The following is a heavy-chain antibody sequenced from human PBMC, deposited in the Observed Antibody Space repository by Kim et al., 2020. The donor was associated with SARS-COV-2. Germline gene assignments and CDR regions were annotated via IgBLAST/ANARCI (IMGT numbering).Heavy chain of an antibody. V-gene: IGHV3-33*01. CDR3: ARDGVEQWLVPNWFDP. CDR2: IWYDGSNK. J-gene: IGHJ5*02. Sequence: GGSLRLSCAASGFTFSSYGMHWVRQAPGKGLEWVAVIWYDGSNKYYADSVKGRFTISRDNSKNTLYLQMNSLRAEDTAVYYCARDGVEQWLVPNWFDPWGQGTLVTVSS. D-gene: IGHD6-19*01. CDR1: GFTFSSYG.